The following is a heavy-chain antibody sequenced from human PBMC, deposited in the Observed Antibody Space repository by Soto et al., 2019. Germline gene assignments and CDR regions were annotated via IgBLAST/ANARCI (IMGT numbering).Heavy chain of an antibody. D-gene: IGHD6-19*01. CDR3: ARDQQWLVRFYFDF. J-gene: IGHJ4*02. CDR1: GFTFSSYG. Sequence: QVQLVESGGGVVQPGNSLRLSCAASGFTFSSYGMHWVRQAPGKGLEWVAVIWYDGSNKYYADSVKGRFTISRDNSKNTLYLQMNSLIAEDTAVYYCARDQQWLVRFYFDFWGKGTLVTVSS. CDR2: IWYDGSNK. V-gene: IGHV3-33*01.